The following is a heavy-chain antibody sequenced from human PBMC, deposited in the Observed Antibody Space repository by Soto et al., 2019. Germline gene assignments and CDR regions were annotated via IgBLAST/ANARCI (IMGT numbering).Heavy chain of an antibody. D-gene: IGHD4-4*01. CDR3: ARDVYSNYYYYYGMDV. CDR2: ISAYNDNT. Sequence: QVQLVQSGAEVKKPGASVKVSCKASGYTFTSYGISWVRQAPGQGLEWMGWISAYNDNTNYAQKLQGRVTMTTDTSTSTAYMELRSLRSDDTAVYYCARDVYSNYYYYYGMDVWGQGTTVTVSS. V-gene: IGHV1-18*04. J-gene: IGHJ6*02. CDR1: GYTFTSYG.